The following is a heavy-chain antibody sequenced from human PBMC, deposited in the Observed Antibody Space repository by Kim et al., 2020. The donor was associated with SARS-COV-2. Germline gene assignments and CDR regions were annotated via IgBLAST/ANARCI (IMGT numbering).Heavy chain of an antibody. Sequence: ASVKVSCKASGYTFTSYAMHWVRQAPGQRLEWMGWINAGNGNTKYSQKFQGRVTITRDTSASTAYMELSSLRSEDTAVYYCARDALADIVVVPAASGAEYFQHWGQGTLVTVSS. CDR1: GYTFTSYA. D-gene: IGHD2-2*01. CDR3: ARDALADIVVVPAASGAEYFQH. V-gene: IGHV1-3*01. CDR2: INAGNGNT. J-gene: IGHJ1*01.